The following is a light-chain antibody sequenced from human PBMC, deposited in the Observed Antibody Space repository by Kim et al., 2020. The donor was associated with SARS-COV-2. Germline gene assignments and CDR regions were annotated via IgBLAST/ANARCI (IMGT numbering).Light chain of an antibody. CDR2: GAS. J-gene: IGKJ1*01. CDR3: QQYSSSPAT. CDR1: QSVSSNY. V-gene: IGKV3-20*01. Sequence: EIVLTQSPGTLSLSPGERATLSCRASQSVSSNYLAWYQQKHGQAPRLLIYGASSRATGIPDRFSGSGSGTDFTLTITRLEPEDFAVYYCQQYSSSPATFGQGTKVDIK.